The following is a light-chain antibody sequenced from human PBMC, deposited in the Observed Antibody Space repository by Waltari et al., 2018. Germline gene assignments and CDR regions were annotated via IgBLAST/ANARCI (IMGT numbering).Light chain of an antibody. V-gene: IGLV2-14*03. J-gene: IGLJ3*02. CDR3: SSYTSSSTLWV. CDR1: SSDAGTYTY. Sequence: QSALTQPASVSGSPGQSITISCTGTSSDAGTYTYVSWYQQHPGKAPQLMIYDVSNRPSGVSNRFSGSKSGNTASLTISGLQAEDEADYYCSSYTSSSTLWVFGGGTRLTVL. CDR2: DVS.